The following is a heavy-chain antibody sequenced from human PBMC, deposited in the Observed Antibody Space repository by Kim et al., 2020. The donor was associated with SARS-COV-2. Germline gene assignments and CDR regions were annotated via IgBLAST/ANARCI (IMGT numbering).Heavy chain of an antibody. CDR3: ASNTVTTPFDP. D-gene: IGHD4-17*01. J-gene: IGHJ5*02. V-gene: IGHV4-34*01. Sequence: TPSLKSRVPISVDTSKNQFSLKLSSVTAADTAVYYCASNTVTTPFDPWGQGTLVTVSS.